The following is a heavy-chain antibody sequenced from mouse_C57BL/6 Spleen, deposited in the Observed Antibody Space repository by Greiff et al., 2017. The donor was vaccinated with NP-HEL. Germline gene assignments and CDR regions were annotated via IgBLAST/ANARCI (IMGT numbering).Heavy chain of an antibody. D-gene: IGHD4-1*01. CDR2: IDPSDSYT. CDR1: GYTFTSYW. V-gene: IGHV1-50*01. CDR3: ARSGLGSYFDY. J-gene: IGHJ2*01. Sequence: QVQLQQSGAELVKPGASVKLSCKASGYTFTSYWMQWVKQRPGQGLEWIGEIDPSDSYTNYNQKFKGKATLTVDTSSSTAYMQLSSLTSEDSAVYYCARSGLGSYFDYWGQGTTLTVSS.